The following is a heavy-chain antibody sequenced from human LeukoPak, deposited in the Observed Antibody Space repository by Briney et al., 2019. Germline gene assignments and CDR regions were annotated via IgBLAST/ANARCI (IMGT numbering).Heavy chain of an antibody. CDR3: VKGTSSFALSRSWYGDY. CDR1: GFTFSDYS. Sequence: GGSLRLSCSASGFTFSDYSMHWVRQAPGKGLEYVSAISSNGDNTYYADSVRGRFTISRDNSKNTLYLQMSSLRPEDTAVYYCVKGTSSFALSRSWYGDYWGQGTPVTVSS. CDR2: ISSNGDNT. J-gene: IGHJ4*02. D-gene: IGHD6-13*01. V-gene: IGHV3-64D*09.